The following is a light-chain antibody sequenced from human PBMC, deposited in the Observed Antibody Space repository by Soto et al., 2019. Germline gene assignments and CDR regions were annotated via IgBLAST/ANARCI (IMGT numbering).Light chain of an antibody. J-gene: IGKJ4*01. Sequence: EIVLTQSPGALSVAPGETLSLSCRASEAINNNFVAWYQQRPGQVPILLMYGASIRVSCVPDRISGRRAGTGFILNIARVEPEESAVYFCQQYHLSPLPVGGGT. CDR3: QQYHLSPLP. CDR1: EAINNNF. CDR2: GAS. V-gene: IGKV3-20*01.